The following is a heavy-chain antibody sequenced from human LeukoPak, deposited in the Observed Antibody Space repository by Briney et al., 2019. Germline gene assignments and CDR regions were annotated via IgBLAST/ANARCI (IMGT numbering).Heavy chain of an antibody. D-gene: IGHD1-1*01. CDR2: IIPILGIA. CDR3: ARDSSLSGNERLGFDH. CDR1: GGTFSSYA. J-gene: IGHJ4*02. Sequence: ASVKVSCKASGGTFSSYAISWVRQAPGQGLEWMGRIIPILGIANYAQKFQGRVTITADKSTSTAYMELSSLRSEDTAVYYCARDSSLSGNERLGFDHWGQGTLVTVSS. V-gene: IGHV1-69*04.